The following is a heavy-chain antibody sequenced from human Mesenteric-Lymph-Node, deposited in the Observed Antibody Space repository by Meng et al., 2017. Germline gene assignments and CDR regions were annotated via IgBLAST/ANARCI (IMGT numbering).Heavy chain of an antibody. CDR1: GYTFTGYY. CDR3: ARAMVRGVISHFDY. D-gene: IGHD3-10*01. Sequence: ASVKVSCKASGYTFTGYYMHWVRQAPGQGLEWMGYIYPKSGSTDYAQKFQGRVTMTRDTSITTAYMELSRLTSDDTAVYYCARAMVRGVISHFDYWGQGTLVTVSS. J-gene: IGHJ4*02. V-gene: IGHV1-2*02. CDR2: IYPKSGST.